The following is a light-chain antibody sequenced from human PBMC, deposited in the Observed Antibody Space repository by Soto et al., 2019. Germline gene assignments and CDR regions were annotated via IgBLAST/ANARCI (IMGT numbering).Light chain of an antibody. V-gene: IGKV3-20*01. CDR2: RAS. CDR3: HQYGTAPLT. CDR1: QSVAANY. J-gene: IGKJ3*01. Sequence: EVVLTQSPCALSLSPGERATLSCRASQSVAANYLAWYQQKRGQAPRFLIYRASSRATRIPDRFSGSGSGTDFTLTISRLEPEDFSVYYCHQYGTAPLTFGPGTKVDIK.